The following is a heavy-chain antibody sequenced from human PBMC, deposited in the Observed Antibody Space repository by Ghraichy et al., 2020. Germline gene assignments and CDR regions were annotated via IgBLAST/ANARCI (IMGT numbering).Heavy chain of an antibody. CDR1: AFTFSNYW. Sequence: GGSLRLSCAASAFTFSNYWMSWVRQAPGKGLEWVANIKQDGGEKYYVDSVKGRFTISRDNAKNSLFLQMNSLRAEDTAMYYCATAGGCRGGSCYLSTYFDSWGQGTLVTVSS. CDR3: ATAGGCRGGSCYLSTYFDS. D-gene: IGHD2-15*01. V-gene: IGHV3-7*03. J-gene: IGHJ4*02. CDR2: IKQDGGEK.